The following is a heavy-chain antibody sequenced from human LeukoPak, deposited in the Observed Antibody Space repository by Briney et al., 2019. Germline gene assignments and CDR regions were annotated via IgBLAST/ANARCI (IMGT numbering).Heavy chain of an antibody. CDR3: ARTYYYDSSGYSDLGY. CDR1: GFTFRSYW. V-gene: IGHV3-30-3*01. CDR2: ISYDGSNK. D-gene: IGHD3-22*01. J-gene: IGHJ4*02. Sequence: GGSLRLSCGASGFTFRSYWMTWVRQAPGEGLEWVAVISYDGSNKYYADSVKGRFTISRDNSKNTLYLQMNSLRAEDTAVYYCARTYYYDSSGYSDLGYWGQGTLVTVSS.